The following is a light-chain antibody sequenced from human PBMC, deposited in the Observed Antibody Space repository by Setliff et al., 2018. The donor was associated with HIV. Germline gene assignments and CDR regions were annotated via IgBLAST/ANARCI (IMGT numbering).Light chain of an antibody. V-gene: IGLV2-11*01. Sequence: QSALTQPRSVSGSPGQSVSISCTGTTSDFGAYDFVSWYQQHPDKAPKLIIYDVNKRPSGVPDRFSGSKSGNTASLIISELQAEDEADYFCCSFANSYTSFYVFGTGTKVTVL. CDR3: CSFANSYTSFYV. CDR2: DVN. CDR1: TSDFGAYDF. J-gene: IGLJ1*01.